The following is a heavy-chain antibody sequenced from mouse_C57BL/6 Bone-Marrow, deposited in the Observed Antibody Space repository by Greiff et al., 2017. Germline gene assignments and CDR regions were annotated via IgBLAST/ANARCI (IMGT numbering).Heavy chain of an antibody. Sequence: EVQGVESGGGLVQPGGSLKLSCAASGFTFSDYYMYWVRQTPEKRLEWVAYISNGGGSTYYPDTVKGRFTISRDNAKNTRYLQMSRRKSEDTAMYYCAREGRWFPWFAYWGQGTLVTVSA. CDR3: AREGRWFPWFAY. CDR1: GFTFSDYY. J-gene: IGHJ3*01. CDR2: ISNGGGST. V-gene: IGHV5-12*01. D-gene: IGHD2-3*01.